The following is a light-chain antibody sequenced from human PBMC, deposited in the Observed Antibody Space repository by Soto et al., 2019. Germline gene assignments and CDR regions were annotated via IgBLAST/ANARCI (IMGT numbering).Light chain of an antibody. CDR3: CSYAGRSTPLYV. CDR2: EVT. Sequence: QSVLTQPASVSGSPGQSITISCTGTSSDVGSYDLVSWYQQHPGKAPKVVIYEVTKRPSGVSNRFSGSKSGNTASLTISGLHTEDEADYYCCSYAGRSTPLYVFGAGTKLTVL. V-gene: IGLV2-23*02. CDR1: SSDVGSYDL. J-gene: IGLJ1*01.